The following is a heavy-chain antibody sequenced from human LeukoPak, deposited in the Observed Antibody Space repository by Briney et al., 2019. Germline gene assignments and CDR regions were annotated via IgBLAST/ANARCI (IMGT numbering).Heavy chain of an antibody. V-gene: IGHV1-69*13. CDR2: IIPIFGTA. CDR1: GGTFSSYA. Sequence: ASVKVSFKASGGTFSSYAISWVRQAPGQGLEWMGGIIPIFGTANYAQKFQGRVTITADESTSTAYMELSSLRSEDTAVYYCARELLSPAGVPADAFDIWGQGTMVTVSS. CDR3: ARELLSPAGVPADAFDI. J-gene: IGHJ3*02. D-gene: IGHD2-15*01.